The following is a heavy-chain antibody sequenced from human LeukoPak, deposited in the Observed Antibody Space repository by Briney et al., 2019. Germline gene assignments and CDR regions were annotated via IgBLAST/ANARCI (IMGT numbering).Heavy chain of an antibody. CDR2: IGPKRGDT. CDR1: GYTFTDYF. J-gene: IGHJ3*02. D-gene: IGHD7-27*01. CDR3: GINRLGKALDM. V-gene: IGHV1-2*02. Sequence: ASVKVSCKASGYTFTDYFIHWVRQAPGQGLEWMGWIGPKRGDTSYLQRFQGRVTVTRDTSISTAYMELSRLRSDDTAVYYCGINRLGKALDMWGQGTMVTDSS.